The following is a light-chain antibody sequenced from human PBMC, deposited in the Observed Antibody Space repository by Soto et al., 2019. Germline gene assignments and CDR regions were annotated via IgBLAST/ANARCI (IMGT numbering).Light chain of an antibody. CDR2: GAS. J-gene: IGKJ4*02. Sequence: EIVLTQSPATLSVSPGDRVTLSSRASQSVDINLAWYQQERGQAPRLLIYGASTRATDMPGRFSGSGSGTEFTLTISSLQSEDFAVYYCQQYKNWPRTFGRGTKVDIK. CDR3: QQYKNWPRT. V-gene: IGKV3-15*01. CDR1: QSVDIN.